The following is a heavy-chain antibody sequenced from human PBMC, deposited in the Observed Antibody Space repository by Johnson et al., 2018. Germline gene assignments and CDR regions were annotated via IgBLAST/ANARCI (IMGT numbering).Heavy chain of an antibody. Sequence: QVQLQESGAEVKKPGSSVEVSCKASGGPFRNYAINWVRQAPGQGLKWMGGIIPIFATTKYAQNVQGRVTNTADESTSTAYMELSSLRPEDTAVYYCARGEGRGPFYGMDVWGQGTTVTVSS. CDR3: ARGEGRGPFYGMDV. D-gene: IGHD5-24*01. V-gene: IGHV1-69*01. CDR2: IIPIFATT. J-gene: IGHJ6*02. CDR1: GGPFRNYA.